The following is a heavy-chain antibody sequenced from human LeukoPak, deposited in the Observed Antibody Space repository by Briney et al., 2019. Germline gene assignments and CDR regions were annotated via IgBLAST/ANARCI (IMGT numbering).Heavy chain of an antibody. V-gene: IGHV3-74*01. D-gene: IGHD5-18*01. Sequence: AGSLLLSCAASGFTFSNNWMHWVRQAPGKGLVWVSRINSDGSTTTYADSLKGRFTISRDNAKNTLYLQMNSLRAEDTAVYYCARGCIYGYDFWGQGALVTVSS. CDR3: ARGCIYGYDF. CDR1: GFTFSNNW. CDR2: INSDGSTT. J-gene: IGHJ4*02.